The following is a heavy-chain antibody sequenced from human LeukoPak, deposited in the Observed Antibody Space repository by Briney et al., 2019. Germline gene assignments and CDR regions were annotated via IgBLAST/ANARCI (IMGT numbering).Heavy chain of an antibody. J-gene: IGHJ5*02. Sequence: PGGSLRLSCAASGFTFSSYSMNWVRQAPGKGLEWVSYISSSGSTIYYADSVKGRFTISRDNAKNSLYLQMSSLRAEDTAVYYCARENHYDFWSGLSRGFDPWGQGTLVTVSS. V-gene: IGHV3-48*01. D-gene: IGHD3-3*01. CDR2: ISSSGSTI. CDR3: ARENHYDFWSGLSRGFDP. CDR1: GFTFSSYS.